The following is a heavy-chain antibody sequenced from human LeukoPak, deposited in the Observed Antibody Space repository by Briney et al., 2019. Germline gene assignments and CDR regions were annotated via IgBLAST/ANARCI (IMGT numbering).Heavy chain of an antibody. CDR3: AKDVYYYDSSGYQPVDY. J-gene: IGHJ4*02. Sequence: GGSLRLSCAASGFTFNIYGMNWVRQAPGKGLEWVSSISNSDGSTYYADSVKGRFIISRDNSKNTVYLQMNSLRAEDTAVYYCAKDVYYYDSSGYQPVDYWGQGTPVTVSS. V-gene: IGHV3-23*01. CDR2: ISNSDGST. D-gene: IGHD3-22*01. CDR1: GFTFNIYG.